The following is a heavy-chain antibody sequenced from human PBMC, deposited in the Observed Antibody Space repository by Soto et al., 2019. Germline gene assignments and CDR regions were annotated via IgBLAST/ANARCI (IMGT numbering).Heavy chain of an antibody. D-gene: IGHD5-12*01. J-gene: IGHJ3*02. CDR3: ARQAVLRKNTPAAFDI. Sequence: PSETLSLTCTVSGGSVSSSSYYWGWVRQPPGKGLEWIGYIYYSGSTNYNPSLESRVTISVDTSKNQFSLKLSSVTAADTAVYYCARQAVLRKNTPAAFDIWGQGTMVTVSS. V-gene: IGHV4-61*05. CDR1: GGSVSSSSYY. CDR2: IYYSGST.